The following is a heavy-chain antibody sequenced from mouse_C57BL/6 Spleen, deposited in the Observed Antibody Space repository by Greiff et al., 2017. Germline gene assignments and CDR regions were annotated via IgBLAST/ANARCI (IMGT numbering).Heavy chain of an antibody. D-gene: IGHD4-1*01. CDR3: ARGTGTLFAY. J-gene: IGHJ3*01. CDR2: ISDGGSYT. CDR1: GFTFSSYA. Sequence: EVQGVESGGGLVKPGGSLKLSCAASGFTFSSYAMSWVRQTPEKRLEWVATISDGGSYTYYPDNVKGRFTISRDNAKNNLYLQMSHLKSEDTAMYYCARGTGTLFAYWGQGTLVTVSA. V-gene: IGHV5-4*01.